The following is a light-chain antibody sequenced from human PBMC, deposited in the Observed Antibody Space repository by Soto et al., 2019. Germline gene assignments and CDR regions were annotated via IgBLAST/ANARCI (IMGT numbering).Light chain of an antibody. CDR1: SSDVGGYNY. CDR2: EVS. Sequence: QSVLTQPACVSGSPGQSITISCTGTSSDVGGYNYVSWYQQHPGKAPKLMIYEVSNRPSGVSNRFSGSKSGNTASLTISGLQAEDEADYYCSSYTSSSTLEFGGGTKVTVL. J-gene: IGLJ2*01. CDR3: SSYTSSSTLE. V-gene: IGLV2-14*01.